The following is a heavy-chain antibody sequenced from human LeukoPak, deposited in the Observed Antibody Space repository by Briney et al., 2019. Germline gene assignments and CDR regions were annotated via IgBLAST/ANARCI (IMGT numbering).Heavy chain of an antibody. CDR2: ISAYNGNT. Sequence: ASVQVSCKASGYTFTSYGISWVRQAPAQGLEWMGWISAYNGNTNYAQKLQGRVTMTTDTSTSTAYMELRSLRSDDTAVYYCARAAVAQGPIDYWGQGTLVTVSS. CDR1: GYTFTSYG. D-gene: IGHD6-19*01. J-gene: IGHJ4*02. V-gene: IGHV1-18*04. CDR3: ARAAVAQGPIDY.